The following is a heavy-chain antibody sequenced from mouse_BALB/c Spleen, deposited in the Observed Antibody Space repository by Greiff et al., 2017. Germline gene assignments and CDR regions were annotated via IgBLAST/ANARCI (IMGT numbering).Heavy chain of an antibody. CDR3: ARDQGYYGSSYDAMDY. D-gene: IGHD1-1*01. J-gene: IGHJ4*01. CDR1: GFTFSSYA. CDR2: ISSGGSYT. Sequence: EVQLVESGGGLVKPGGSLKLSCAASGFTFSSYAMSWVRQSPEKRLEWVAEISSGGSYTYYPDTVTGRFTISRDNAKNTLYLEMSSLRSEDTAMYYCARDQGYYGSSYDAMDYWGQGTSGTVSS. V-gene: IGHV5-9-4*01.